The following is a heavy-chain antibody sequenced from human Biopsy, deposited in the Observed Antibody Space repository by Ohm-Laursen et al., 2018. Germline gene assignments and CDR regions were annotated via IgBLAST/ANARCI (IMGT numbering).Heavy chain of an antibody. CDR3: VRGTGSQYFDY. CDR1: GYFFSSYG. CDR2: ISGYNGNT. J-gene: IGHJ4*02. V-gene: IGHV1-18*01. D-gene: IGHD1-26*01. Sequence: GASVKVFCKASGYFFSSYGLNWVRQAPGQGLEWMGRISGYNGNTNYAQKFQGRVTMTIDSSASTAYLELRSLRSDDTAFYYCVRGTGSQYFDYWGQGTLVTVSS.